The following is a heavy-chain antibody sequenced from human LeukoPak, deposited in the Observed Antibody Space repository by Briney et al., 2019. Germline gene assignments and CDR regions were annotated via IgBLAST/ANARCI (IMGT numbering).Heavy chain of an antibody. CDR3: AIFWSGYSAPNWCDP. CDR2: ISRSGSTK. J-gene: IGHJ5*02. D-gene: IGHD3-3*01. Sequence: PGGSLRLSCAASGFTFSDYNMRWIRQAPGKGLEWVSSISRSGSTKYYADSVKGRFTISRDNSKNTLYLQMNSLRAEDTAVYYCAIFWSGYSAPNWCDPWGQGTLGAVSS. V-gene: IGHV3-11*04. CDR1: GFTFSDYN.